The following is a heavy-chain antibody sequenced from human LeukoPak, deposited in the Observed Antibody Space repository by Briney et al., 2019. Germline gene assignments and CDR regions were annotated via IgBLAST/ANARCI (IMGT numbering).Heavy chain of an antibody. V-gene: IGHV3-74*01. CDR3: GRVYGDYGPIDY. CDR1: GFTFSNYW. CDR2: INSDGSST. J-gene: IGHJ4*02. D-gene: IGHD4-17*01. Sequence: PGGSLRLSCAASGFTFSNYWMYWVRQAPGKGLVWVSRINSDGSSTSYADSVKGRFTISRDNAKNTLYLQMNSLRVEDTAVYYCGRVYGDYGPIDYWGQGTLVTVSS.